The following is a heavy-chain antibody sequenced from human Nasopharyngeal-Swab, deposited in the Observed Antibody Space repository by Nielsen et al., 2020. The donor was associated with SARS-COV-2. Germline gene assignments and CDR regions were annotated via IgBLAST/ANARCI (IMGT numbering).Heavy chain of an antibody. CDR3: ASPATVVTLDAFDI. V-gene: IGHV1-18*01. CDR2: ISAYNGNT. CDR1: GYTFTSYG. J-gene: IGHJ3*02. D-gene: IGHD4-23*01. Sequence: AVSVSCKASGYTFTSYGISWVRQAPGQGLEWMGWISAYNGNTNYAQKLQGRVTMTTDTSTSTAYMELRSLRSDDTAVYYCASPATVVTLDAFDIWGQGTMVTV.